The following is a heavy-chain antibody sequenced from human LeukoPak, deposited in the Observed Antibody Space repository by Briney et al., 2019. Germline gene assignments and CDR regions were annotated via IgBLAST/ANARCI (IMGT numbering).Heavy chain of an antibody. CDR2: INPDTSEI. D-gene: IGHD3-10*01. V-gene: IGHV3-7*01. CDR1: GFTFSTFA. Sequence: GGSLRLSCAASGFTFSTFAMIWVRQGPGKGLEWVASINPDTSEIHYVDAVRGRFTISRDNAKNSLYLQMSSLTADDTALYYCVRSHHPGGWFDPWGQGTLVTVSS. J-gene: IGHJ5*02. CDR3: VRSHHPGGWFDP.